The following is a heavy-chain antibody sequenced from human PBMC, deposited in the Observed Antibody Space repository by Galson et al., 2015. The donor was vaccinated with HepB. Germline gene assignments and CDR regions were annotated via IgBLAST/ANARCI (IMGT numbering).Heavy chain of an antibody. CDR3: ASTSPGRYFDWAFDY. CDR1: GYTFTSYA. J-gene: IGHJ4*02. D-gene: IGHD3-9*01. CDR2: INAGNGDT. Sequence: SVKVSCKASGYTFTSYAMHWVRQAPGQRLEWMGWINAGNGDTKYSQKFQGRVTITRDTSASTAYMELSSLRSEDTAVYYCASTSPGRYFDWAFDYWGQGTLVTVSS. V-gene: IGHV1-3*01.